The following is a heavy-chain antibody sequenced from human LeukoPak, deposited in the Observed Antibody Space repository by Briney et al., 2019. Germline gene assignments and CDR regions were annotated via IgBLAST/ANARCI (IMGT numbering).Heavy chain of an antibody. V-gene: IGHV1-18*04. CDR3: ARLTYYYGSGRLDY. J-gene: IGHJ4*02. CDR1: GYTFTSYG. D-gene: IGHD3-10*01. CDR2: ISAYNGNT. Sequence: ASVKVSCKASGYTFTSYGISWVQQAPGQGLEWMGWISAYNGNTNYAQKLQGRVTMTTDTSTSTAYMELRSLRSDDTAVYYCARLTYYYGSGRLDYWGQGTLVTVSS.